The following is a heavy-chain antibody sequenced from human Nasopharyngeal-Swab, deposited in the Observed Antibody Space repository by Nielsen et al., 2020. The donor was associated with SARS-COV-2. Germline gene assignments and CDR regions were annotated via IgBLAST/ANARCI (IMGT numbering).Heavy chain of an antibody. Sequence: GESLKISCAASGFTFSSYSMNWVRQAPGKGLEWVSSISSSSSYIYYADSVKGRFTISRDNAKTSLYLQMSSLRAEDTAVYYCARGGNSVYWGQGTLVTVSS. V-gene: IGHV3-21*01. CDR2: ISSSSSYI. CDR1: GFTFSSYS. D-gene: IGHD4-23*01. CDR3: ARGGNSVY. J-gene: IGHJ4*02.